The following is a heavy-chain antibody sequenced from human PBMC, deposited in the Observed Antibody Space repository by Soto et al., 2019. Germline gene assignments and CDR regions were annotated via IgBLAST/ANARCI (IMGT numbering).Heavy chain of an antibody. CDR3: ARDQDHYHDSSGYYPY. CDR1: GFTFSSYA. CDR2: ISYDGSNK. J-gene: IGHJ4*02. D-gene: IGHD3-22*01. Sequence: GGSLRLSCAASGFTFSSYAMHWVRQAPGKGLEWVAVISYDGSNKYYADSVKGRFTISRDNSKNTLYLQMNSLRAEDTAVYYCARDQDHYHDSSGYYPYWGQGTLVTVSS. V-gene: IGHV3-30-3*01.